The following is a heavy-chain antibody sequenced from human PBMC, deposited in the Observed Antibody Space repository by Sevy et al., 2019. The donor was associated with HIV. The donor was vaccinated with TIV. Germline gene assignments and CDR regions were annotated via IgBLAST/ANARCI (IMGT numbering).Heavy chain of an antibody. D-gene: IGHD6-19*01. V-gene: IGHV4-59*01. CDR1: GGSISSYY. CDR2: IYYSGST. CDR3: ARSGIAVARKGARCWFDP. Sequence: SETLSLTCTVSGGSISSYYWSWIRQPPGKGLEWIGYIYYSGSTNYNPSLKSRVTISVDTSKNQFSLKLSSVTAADTAVYYCARSGIAVARKGARCWFDPWGQRTLVTVSS. J-gene: IGHJ5*02.